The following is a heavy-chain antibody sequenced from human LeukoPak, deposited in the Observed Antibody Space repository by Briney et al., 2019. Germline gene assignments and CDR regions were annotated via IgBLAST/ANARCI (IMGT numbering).Heavy chain of an antibody. CDR1: GFAFSTYA. Sequence: GGSLRLSCAASGFAFSTYAMSWVRQAPGKGLEWVSAISGSGGSTYYADSVKGRFTIPRDNSKNTLYLQMNSLRAEDTAVYYCAKDRGTAVAPSYYYGMDVWGQGTTVTVSS. V-gene: IGHV3-23*01. D-gene: IGHD6-19*01. J-gene: IGHJ6*02. CDR2: ISGSGGST. CDR3: AKDRGTAVAPSYYYGMDV.